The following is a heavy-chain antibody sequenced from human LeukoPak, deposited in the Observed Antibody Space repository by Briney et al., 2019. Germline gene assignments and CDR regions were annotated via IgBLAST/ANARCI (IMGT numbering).Heavy chain of an antibody. D-gene: IGHD1-26*01. Sequence: DGSNKYYADSVKGRFTISRDNSKNTLYLQMNSLRAEDTAVYYCARAPFSGSYPYYYYYMDVWGKGTTVTVSS. J-gene: IGHJ6*03. V-gene: IGHV3-33*01. CDR2: DGSNK. CDR3: ARAPFSGSYPYYYYYMDV.